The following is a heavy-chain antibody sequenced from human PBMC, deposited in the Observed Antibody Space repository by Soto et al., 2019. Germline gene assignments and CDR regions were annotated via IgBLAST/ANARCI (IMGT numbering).Heavy chain of an antibody. D-gene: IGHD3-3*01. CDR1: GFTFSAFG. V-gene: IGHV3-30*18. Sequence: QVQLVESGGGVVQPGRSLRLSCAASGFTFSAFGMHWVRQAPGKGLEWVAVISNDGNSEHYADSVKGRFTISRDNSKNTFYLQLNSLSVEDTAVYYCAKTITPVRVSSTGRGALLDNWGQGILVSVSS. CDR3: AKTITPVRVSSTGRGALLDN. J-gene: IGHJ4*02. CDR2: ISNDGNSE.